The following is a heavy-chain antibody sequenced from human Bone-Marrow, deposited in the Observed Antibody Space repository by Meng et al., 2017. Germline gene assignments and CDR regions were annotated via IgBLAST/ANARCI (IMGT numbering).Heavy chain of an antibody. J-gene: IGHJ5*02. CDR3: AKVPYGDYFNWFDP. Sequence: GGSLRLSCVASGFTFSGRWMNWVRQAPGRGLEWVSSLSSSGSSTYYADSVKGRFTISRDNSKNTLYLQMNSLRAEDTAIYFCAKVPYGDYFNWFDPRGQGTLVTVSS. D-gene: IGHD4-17*01. V-gene: IGHV3-23*01. CDR1: GFTFSGRW. CDR2: LSSSGSST.